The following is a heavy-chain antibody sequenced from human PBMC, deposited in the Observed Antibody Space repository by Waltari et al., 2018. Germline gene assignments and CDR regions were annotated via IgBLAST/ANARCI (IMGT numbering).Heavy chain of an antibody. D-gene: IGHD1-7*01. J-gene: IGHJ6*02. V-gene: IGHV3-23*01. CDR3: ATIEWHSGWNYV. CDR1: GFPVLDTA. CDR2: IRDCVVRT. Sequence: VQMLETGGVLVQAGGALRCSWVASGFPVLDTAIGRASQAPGKGLEWVSVIRDCVVRTYYAASVTGRFTVPRDNSKNTVYLQVTSLRAEDTAVYYCATIEWHSGWNYVWGQGTTVTVSS.